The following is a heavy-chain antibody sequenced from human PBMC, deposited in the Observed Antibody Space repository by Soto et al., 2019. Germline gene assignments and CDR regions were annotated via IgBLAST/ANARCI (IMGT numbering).Heavy chain of an antibody. CDR3: ARGIVGATSVGFQH. CDR2: IWYDGSNK. V-gene: IGHV3-33*01. Sequence: GGSLRLSCAASGFTFSSYGMHWVRRAPGKGLEWVAVIWYDGSNKYYADSVKGRFTISRDNSKNTLYLQMNSLRAEDTAVYYCARGIVGATSVGFQHWGQGTLVTVSS. CDR1: GFTFSSYG. D-gene: IGHD1-26*01. J-gene: IGHJ1*01.